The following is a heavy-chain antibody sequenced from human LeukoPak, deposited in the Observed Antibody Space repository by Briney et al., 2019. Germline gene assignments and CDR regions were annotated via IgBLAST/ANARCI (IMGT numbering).Heavy chain of an antibody. J-gene: IGHJ4*02. V-gene: IGHV3-30*18. D-gene: IGHD4-23*01. Sequence: PGGSLRLSCAASGFTFNNSGMHWVRQAPGKGLEWVALLSNDGSKKNYADSVKGRFTISSDDTKNTLYIQMNSLRAEDTAVYYCAKGTWELPYWGQGTLVTVSS. CDR3: AKGTWELPY. CDR2: LSNDGSKK. CDR1: GFTFNNSG.